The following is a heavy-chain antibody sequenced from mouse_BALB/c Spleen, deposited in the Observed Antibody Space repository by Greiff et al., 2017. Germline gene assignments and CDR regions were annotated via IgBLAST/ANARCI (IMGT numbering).Heavy chain of an antibody. Sequence: EVQLVESGPELVKPGASVKIPCKASGYTFTDYNMDWVKQSHGKSLEWIGDINPNNGGTIYNQKFKGKATLTVDKSSSTAYMELRSLTSEDTAVYYCARRMVTTYYYAMDYWGQGTSVTVSS. CDR2: INPNNGGT. D-gene: IGHD2-10*02. J-gene: IGHJ4*01. CDR1: GYTFTDYN. CDR3: ARRMVTTYYYAMDY. V-gene: IGHV1-18*01.